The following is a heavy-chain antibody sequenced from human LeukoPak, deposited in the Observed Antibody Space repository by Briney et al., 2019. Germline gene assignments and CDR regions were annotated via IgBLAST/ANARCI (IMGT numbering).Heavy chain of an antibody. CDR3: ARGLRYCSRGSCYNSDAFDI. J-gene: IGHJ3*02. Sequence: PGGSLRLSCAASGFTFSSYDMHWVRQATGKGLEWVSAIGTAGDPYYPGSVKGRFTISRENAKNSLYLQMISLRAGDTAVYYCARGLRYCSRGSCYNSDAFDIWGQGTMVTVSS. V-gene: IGHV3-13*05. D-gene: IGHD2-15*01. CDR1: GFTFSSYD. CDR2: IGTAGDP.